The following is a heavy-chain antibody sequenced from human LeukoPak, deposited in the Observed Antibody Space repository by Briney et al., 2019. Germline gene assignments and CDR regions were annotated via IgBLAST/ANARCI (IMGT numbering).Heavy chain of an antibody. CDR1: GYTFTSYY. CDR3: ARDSWELPLDY. CDR2: ISAYNGNT. J-gene: IGHJ4*02. V-gene: IGHV1-18*04. D-gene: IGHD1-26*01. Sequence: GASVKVSCKASGYTFTSYYMHWVRQAPGQGLEWMGWISAYNGNTNYAQKLQGRVTMTTDTSTSTAYMELRSLRSDDTAVYYCARDSWELPLDYWGQGTLVTVSS.